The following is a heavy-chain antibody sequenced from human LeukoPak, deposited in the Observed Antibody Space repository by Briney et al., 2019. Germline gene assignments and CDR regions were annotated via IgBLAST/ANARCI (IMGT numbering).Heavy chain of an antibody. D-gene: IGHD2-2*03. V-gene: IGHV3-7*01. J-gene: IGHJ4*02. CDR3: ARWLDR. Sequence: GGSLRLSCAASGSNFDNYWMSWVRRAPGKGLEWVANIREDGSEKYYVDSVKGRFTISRDNAKKSLYLQMNSLRAEDSALYYCARWLDRWGQGTLVTVSS. CDR2: IREDGSEK. CDR1: GSNFDNYW.